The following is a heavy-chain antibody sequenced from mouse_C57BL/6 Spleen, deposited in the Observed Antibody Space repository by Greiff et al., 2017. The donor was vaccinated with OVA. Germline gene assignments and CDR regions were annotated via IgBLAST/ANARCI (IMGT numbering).Heavy chain of an antibody. Sequence: QVQLKESGAELVRPGTSVKVSCKASGYAFTNYLIEWVKQRPGQGLEWIGVINPGSGGTNYNEKFKGKATLTADKSSSTAYMQLSSLTSEDSAVYFCARRAYDYDTWFAYWGQGTLVTVSA. CDR1: GYAFTNYL. J-gene: IGHJ3*01. CDR2: INPGSGGT. CDR3: ARRAYDYDTWFAY. V-gene: IGHV1-54*01. D-gene: IGHD2-4*01.